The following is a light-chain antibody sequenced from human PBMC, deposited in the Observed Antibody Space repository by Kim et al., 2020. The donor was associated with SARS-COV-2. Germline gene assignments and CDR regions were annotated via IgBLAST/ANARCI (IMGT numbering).Light chain of an antibody. V-gene: IGLV3-21*04. CDR2: YDT. CDR1: NIGSKS. CDR3: QVWDFISDHWV. J-gene: IGLJ3*02. Sequence: SYELTQPPSVSVAPGKTARITCGGNNIGSKSVHWYQQKPGQAPVLVIYYDTDRPSGIPERFSGSNSGNTATLTISRVEAGDEADYYCQVWDFISDHWVFGGGTQLTVL.